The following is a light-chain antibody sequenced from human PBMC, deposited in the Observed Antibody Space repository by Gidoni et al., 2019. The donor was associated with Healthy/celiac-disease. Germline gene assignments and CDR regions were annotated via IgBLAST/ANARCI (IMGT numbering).Light chain of an antibody. CDR1: QSVLYSPNNKNY. CDR3: QQYYSTPLT. V-gene: IGKV4-1*01. CDR2: WAS. Sequence: DIVMTQSPDSLAASLGERATINCKSSQSVLYSPNNKNYLAWYQQKPGQPPKLLIYWASTRESGVPDRFSGSGSGTDFTLTISSLQAEDVAVYYCQQYYSTPLTFGGXTKVEIK. J-gene: IGKJ4*01.